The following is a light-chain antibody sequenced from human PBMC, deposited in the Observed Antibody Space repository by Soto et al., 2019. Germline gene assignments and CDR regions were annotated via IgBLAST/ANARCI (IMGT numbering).Light chain of an antibody. CDR3: RSYTGSSTLVYV. CDR2: DVT. Sequence: QSVLTQPASVSGSPGQSITISCTGTSSDVGGYNYVSWYQQHPGKAPKLVIYDVTNRPSGVSDRFSGSRSGNTASLTISGLQSEDEADYYRRSYTGSSTLVYVFGTGTKVTVV. J-gene: IGLJ1*01. V-gene: IGLV2-14*01. CDR1: SSDVGGYNY.